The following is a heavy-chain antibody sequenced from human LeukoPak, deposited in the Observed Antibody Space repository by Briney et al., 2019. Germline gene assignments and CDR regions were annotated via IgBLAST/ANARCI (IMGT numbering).Heavy chain of an antibody. CDR1: GDNVSSNSAA. Sequence: SQTLSLTCAISGDNVSSNSAAWNWIRQSPSRGLEWLGRTYYRSKWHSYYAPSVKSRITINPDTSKNQFSLQLKSVTPEDTAVYYCARMVGLVSDFWGQGTLVTVSS. CDR3: ARMVGLVSDF. V-gene: IGHV6-1*01. CDR2: TYYRSKWHS. J-gene: IGHJ4*02. D-gene: IGHD3-10*01.